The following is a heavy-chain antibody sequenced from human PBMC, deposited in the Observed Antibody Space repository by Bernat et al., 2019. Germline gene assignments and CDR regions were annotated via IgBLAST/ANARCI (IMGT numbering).Heavy chain of an antibody. Sequence: EVQLVESGGGLVKPGGSLRLSCAASGFTFSNAWMNWVRQAPGKGLEWVGRLKSKTDGGTTDYAEPVKGRFTISRDDSKNTLYLQMNSLKTEDTAVYYCTTAGFNDYWGQGTLVTVSS. CDR2: LKSKTDGGTT. CDR1: GFTFSNAW. J-gene: IGHJ4*02. V-gene: IGHV3-15*07. CDR3: TTAGFNDY.